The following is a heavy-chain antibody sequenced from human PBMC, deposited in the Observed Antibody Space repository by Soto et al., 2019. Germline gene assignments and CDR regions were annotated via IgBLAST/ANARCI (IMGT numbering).Heavy chain of an antibody. Sequence: QVQLVESGGDVVQPGRSLRLSCAASGFTFSSYGMHWVRQAPGKGLEWVAVIWYDGSNKYYADSVKGRFTISRDNSKNTLYLQMNSLRAEDTAVYYCARDPSIRGTVGYYGMDVWGQGTTVTVSS. D-gene: IGHD1-1*01. CDR3: ARDPSIRGTVGYYGMDV. J-gene: IGHJ6*02. V-gene: IGHV3-33*01. CDR2: IWYDGSNK. CDR1: GFTFSSYG.